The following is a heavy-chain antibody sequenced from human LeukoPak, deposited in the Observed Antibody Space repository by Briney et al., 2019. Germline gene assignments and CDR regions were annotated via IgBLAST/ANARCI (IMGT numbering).Heavy chain of an antibody. CDR2: VYHSGGT. J-gene: IGHJ4*02. CDR1: GYSINSGFY. Sequence: PSETLSLTCSVSGYSINSGFYWGWIRQPPGKGLEWIGNVYHSGGTYYSPSLKNRITVSLDTSKNQFSLKLSSVTAADTAVYYCARAPVTAPLDYWGQGTLVTVSS. CDR3: ARAPVTAPLDY. V-gene: IGHV4-38-2*02.